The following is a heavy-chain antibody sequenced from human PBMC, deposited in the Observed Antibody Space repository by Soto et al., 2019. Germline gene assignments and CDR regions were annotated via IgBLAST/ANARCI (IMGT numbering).Heavy chain of an antibody. CDR1: GGSISSYY. D-gene: IGHD3-22*01. Sequence: QVQLQESGPGLVKPSETLSLTCTVSGGSISSYYWSWIRQPPGEGLEWIGYIYYSGSTNYNPSLKSRVTISVDTSKNQFYLKLSSVTAADTAVYYCARGDDSSGYYYHYCDYWGQGTLVTVSS. J-gene: IGHJ4*02. CDR2: IYYSGST. CDR3: ARGDDSSGYYYHYCDY. V-gene: IGHV4-59*01.